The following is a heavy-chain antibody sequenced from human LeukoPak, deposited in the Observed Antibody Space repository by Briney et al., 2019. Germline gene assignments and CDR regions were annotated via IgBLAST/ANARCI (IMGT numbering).Heavy chain of an antibody. D-gene: IGHD4-11*01. V-gene: IGHV4-39*01. J-gene: IGHJ4*02. CDR3: ARQGSSTVTTSSAFDY. CDR1: GGSISSSSYY. Sequence: SETLSLTCTVSGGSISSSSYYWSWIRQPPGKGLEWIGEINHSGSTNYNPSLKSRVTISVDTSKNQFSLKLSSVTAADTAVYYCARQGSSTVTTSSAFDYWGQGTLVTVSS. CDR2: INHSGST.